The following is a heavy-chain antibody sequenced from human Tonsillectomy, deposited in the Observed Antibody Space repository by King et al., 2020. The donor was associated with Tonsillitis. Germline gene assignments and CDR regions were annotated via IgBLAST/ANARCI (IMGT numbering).Heavy chain of an antibody. J-gene: IGHJ6*03. D-gene: IGHD3-10*01. CDR3: ARSRFGYYMDV. CDR2: IYDSGST. CDR1: GGSISSYY. V-gene: IGHV4-59*01. Sequence: VQLQESGPGLVRPSGTLSLTCTVSGGSISSYYWNWIRQPPGKGLEWIGYIYDSGSTNYNPSLKSRVTISVDTSKNQFSLKLSSVTAADTAVYFCARSRFGYYMDVWGKGTTVTVSS.